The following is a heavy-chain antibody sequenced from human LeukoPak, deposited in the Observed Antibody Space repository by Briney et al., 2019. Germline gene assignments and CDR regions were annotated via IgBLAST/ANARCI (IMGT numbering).Heavy chain of an antibody. D-gene: IGHD2-2*02. CDR2: IYHSGST. V-gene: IGHV4-30-2*01. CDR1: GGSISSGGYY. J-gene: IGHJ5*02. CDR3: ARVEGYCSSTSRYTNWFDP. Sequence: PSETLSLTCTVSGGSISSGGYYWSWIRQPPGKGLEWIGYIYHSGSTYYNPSLKSRVTISVDRSKNQFSLKLSSVTAADTAVYYCARVEGYCSSTSRYTNWFDPWGQGTLVTVSS.